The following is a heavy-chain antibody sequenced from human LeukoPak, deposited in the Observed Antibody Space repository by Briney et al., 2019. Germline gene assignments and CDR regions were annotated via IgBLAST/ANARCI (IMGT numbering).Heavy chain of an antibody. V-gene: IGHV5-51*01. Sequence: GESLKISCKGSGYSFSNHWIGWVRQMPGKGLEWMGIIYPGDSDTRYSPSFQGQVTISADKSISAAYLQWSSLKDSDTALYYCARRPSGDSAFYFDYWGQGTLVTVSS. CDR3: ARRPSGDSAFYFDY. CDR2: IYPGDSDT. CDR1: GYSFSNHW. J-gene: IGHJ4*02. D-gene: IGHD2-21*02.